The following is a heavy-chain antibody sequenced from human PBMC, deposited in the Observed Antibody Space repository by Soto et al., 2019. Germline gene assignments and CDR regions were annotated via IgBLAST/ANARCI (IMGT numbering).Heavy chain of an antibody. CDR1: GFTFSSYS. CDR2: ISSSSSTI. D-gene: IGHD1-26*01. Sequence: EVQLVESGGGLLQPGGSLRLSCAASGFTFSSYSMNWVRQAPGKGLEWVSYISSSSSTIYYADSVKGRFTISRDNAKNSLYLQMNSLRDEDTAVYYCARRYRVRGWDYYGMDVWGQGTTVTVSS. J-gene: IGHJ6*02. CDR3: ARRYRVRGWDYYGMDV. V-gene: IGHV3-48*02.